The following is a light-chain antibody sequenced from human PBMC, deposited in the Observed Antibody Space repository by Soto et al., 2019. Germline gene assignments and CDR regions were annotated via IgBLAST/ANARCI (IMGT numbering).Light chain of an antibody. V-gene: IGKV3-11*01. CDR2: DAS. J-gene: IGKJ3*01. CDR1: QSVSSY. Sequence: EIVLTQSPATLSLSPGERATLFCRASQSVSSYLAWYQQKPGQAPRLLIYDASNRATGIPARFSGSGSGTDFTLTISSLEPKDFAVYYCQQRSNWIFTFGPGTKVDIK. CDR3: QQRSNWIFT.